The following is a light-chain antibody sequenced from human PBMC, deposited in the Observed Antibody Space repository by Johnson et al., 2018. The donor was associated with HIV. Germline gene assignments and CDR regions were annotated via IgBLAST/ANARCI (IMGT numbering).Light chain of an antibody. J-gene: IGLJ1*01. CDR2: ENN. Sequence: QLVLTQPPSVSAAPGQKVTISCSGSSSNIGNNYVSWYQQLPGTAPKLLIYENNKRPSGIPDRFSGSKSGTSATLGITGLQTGDEADYYCGTGDSSLSAADVFGTGTKVTVL. CDR3: GTGDSSLSAADV. CDR1: SSNIGNNY. V-gene: IGLV1-51*02.